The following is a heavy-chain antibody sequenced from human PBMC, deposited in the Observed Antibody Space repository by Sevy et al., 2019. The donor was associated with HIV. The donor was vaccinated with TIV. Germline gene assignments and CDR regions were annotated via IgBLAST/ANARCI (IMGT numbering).Heavy chain of an antibody. CDR3: ARDRPRPYSSSYGSYYYYGMDV. CDR1: GYTFTGYY. J-gene: IGHJ6*02. Sequence: ASVKVSCKASGYTFTGYYMHWVRQAPGQGLEWMGWINPNSGGTNYAQKFQGRVTMTRDTSISTAYMELSRLRSDDTAVYYCARDRPRPYSSSYGSYYYYGMDVWGQGTTVTVSS. V-gene: IGHV1-2*02. D-gene: IGHD6-6*01. CDR2: INPNSGGT.